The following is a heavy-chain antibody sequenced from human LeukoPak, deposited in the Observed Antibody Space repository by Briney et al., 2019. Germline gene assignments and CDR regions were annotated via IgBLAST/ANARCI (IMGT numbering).Heavy chain of an antibody. V-gene: IGHV4-30-4*07. CDR2: IYYSGST. CDR3: ARVWRERYGSGNLDWFDP. Sequence: SQTLSLTCAVSGGSISSGGYSWSWIRQPPGKGLEWIGYIYYSGSTYYNPSLKSRVTISVDTSKNQFSLKLSSVTAADTAVYYCARVWRERYGSGNLDWFDPWGQGTLVTVSS. CDR1: GGSISSGGYS. J-gene: IGHJ5*02. D-gene: IGHD3-10*01.